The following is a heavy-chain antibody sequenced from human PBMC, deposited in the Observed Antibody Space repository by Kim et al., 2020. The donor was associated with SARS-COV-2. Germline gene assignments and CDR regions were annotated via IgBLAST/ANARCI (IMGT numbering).Heavy chain of an antibody. CDR2: IKEDGSEE. V-gene: IGHV3-7*03. J-gene: IGHJ4*02. D-gene: IGHD2-15*01. Sequence: GGSLRLSCVGSGFTFSDYWMSWVRQAPGRGLEWVANIKEDGSEEYYVDSVKGRFTISRDNAKNSLYLQMNSLRVEDTAVYYCAREGDDFGGFDYWGQGTLVTVSS. CDR1: GFTFSDYW. CDR3: AREGDDFGGFDY.